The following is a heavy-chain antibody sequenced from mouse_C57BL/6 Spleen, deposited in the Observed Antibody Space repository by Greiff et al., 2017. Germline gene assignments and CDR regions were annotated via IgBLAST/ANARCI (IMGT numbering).Heavy chain of an antibody. CDR3: ARGELY. J-gene: IGHJ2*01. V-gene: IGHV1-55*01. CDR2: IYPGSGST. Sequence: VQLQQPGAELVKPGASVKMSCKASGYTFTSYWITWVKQRPGQGLEWIGDIYPGSGSTNYNEKCKSKATLTLDTSSSTAYMQLSSLTSEDSAVYYCARGELYWGQGTTLTVSS. CDR1: GYTFTSYW.